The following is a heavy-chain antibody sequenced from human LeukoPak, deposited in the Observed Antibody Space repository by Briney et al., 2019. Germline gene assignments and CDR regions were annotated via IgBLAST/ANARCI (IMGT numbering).Heavy chain of an antibody. CDR1: GGSISSSSYY. D-gene: IGHD1-1*01. J-gene: IGHJ4*02. CDR3: LGQLPADVDY. Sequence: NSSETLSLTCTVSGGSISSSSYYWGWIRQPPGKGLEYIATIHNSGVTYYSPSFKSRVKISLDTSKNQFSLQLKSVTAADTAVYFCLGQLPADVDYWGQGMLVTVSS. CDR2: IHNSGVT. V-gene: IGHV4-39*07.